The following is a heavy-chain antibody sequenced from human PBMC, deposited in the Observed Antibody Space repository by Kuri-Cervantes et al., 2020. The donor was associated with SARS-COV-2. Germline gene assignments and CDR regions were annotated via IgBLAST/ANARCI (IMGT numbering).Heavy chain of an antibody. Sequence: LSLTCAGSGFNFDDYAMHWVRQAPGKGLEWVSLISWDGGSTYCADSVKGRFTISRDNSKNSLYLQMNSLRAEDTALYYCAKDGYSYGRAYYYYYMDVWGKGTTVTVSS. V-gene: IGHV3-43D*03. J-gene: IGHJ6*03. D-gene: IGHD5-18*01. CDR2: ISWDGGST. CDR1: GFNFDDYA. CDR3: AKDGYSYGRAYYYYYMDV.